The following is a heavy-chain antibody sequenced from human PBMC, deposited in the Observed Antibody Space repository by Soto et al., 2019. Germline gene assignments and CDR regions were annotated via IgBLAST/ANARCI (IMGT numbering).Heavy chain of an antibody. D-gene: IGHD5-18*01. CDR3: AKDKDTAMVIDY. Sequence: QVQLVESGGGVVQPGRSLRLSCAASGFTFSSYGMHWVRQAPGKGLEWVAVISYDGSNKYYADSVKGRFTISRDNSKNTLYLQMNSLRAEDTAVYYCAKDKDTAMVIDYWGQGTLVTVSS. V-gene: IGHV3-30*18. CDR1: GFTFSSYG. CDR2: ISYDGSNK. J-gene: IGHJ4*02.